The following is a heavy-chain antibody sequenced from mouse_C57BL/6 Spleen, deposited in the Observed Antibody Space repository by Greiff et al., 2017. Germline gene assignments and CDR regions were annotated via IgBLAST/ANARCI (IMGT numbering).Heavy chain of an antibody. D-gene: IGHD1-1*02. CDR2: ILPSIGRT. Sequence: QVQLKQSGSELRSPGSSVKLSCKDFDSEVFPIAYMSWVRQKPGHGFEWIGGILPSIGRTIYGEKFEDKATLDADTLSNTAYLELNSLTSEDSAIYYCARTGRGGSYWYFDVWGTGTTVTVSS. CDR1: DSEVFPIAY. CDR3: ARTGRGGSYWYFDV. J-gene: IGHJ1*03. V-gene: IGHV15-2*01.